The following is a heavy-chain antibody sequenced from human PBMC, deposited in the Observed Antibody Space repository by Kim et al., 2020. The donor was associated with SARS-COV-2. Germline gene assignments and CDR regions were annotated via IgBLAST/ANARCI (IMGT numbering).Heavy chain of an antibody. CDR1: GYTFTSYG. CDR3: ARERGLSIEYYDIGNWFDP. V-gene: IGHV1-18*01. J-gene: IGHJ5*02. CDR2: ISAYNGNT. D-gene: IGHD3-9*01. Sequence: ASVKVSCKASGYTFTSYGISWVRQAPGQGLEWMGWISAYNGNTNYAQKLQGRVTMTTDTSTSTAYMELRSLRSDDTAVYYCARERGLSIEYYDIGNWFDPWGQGTLVTVSS.